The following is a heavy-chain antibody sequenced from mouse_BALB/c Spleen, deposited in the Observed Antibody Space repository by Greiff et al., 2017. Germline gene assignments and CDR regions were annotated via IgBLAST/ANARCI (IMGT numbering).Heavy chain of an antibody. D-gene: IGHD3-2*01. J-gene: IGHJ3*01. CDR3: VMTAREAY. CDR1: GFTFNTYA. CDR2: IRSKSNNYAT. V-gene: IGHV10-1*02. Sequence: EVKLMESGGGLVQPKGSLKLSCAASGFTFNTYAMNWVRQAPGKGLEWVARIRSKSNNYATYYADSVKDRFTISRDDSQSMLYLQMNNLKTEDTAMYYCVMTAREAYWGQGTLVTVSA.